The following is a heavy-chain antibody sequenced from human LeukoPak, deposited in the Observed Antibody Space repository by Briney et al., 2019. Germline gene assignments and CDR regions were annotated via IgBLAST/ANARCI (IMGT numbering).Heavy chain of an antibody. CDR1: GFTFSSYG. V-gene: IGHV3-30*03. CDR2: ISYDGSNK. D-gene: IGHD4-11*01. J-gene: IGHJ6*02. Sequence: PGRSLRLSCAASGFTFSSYGMHWVRQAPGKGLEWVAVISYDGSNKYYADSVKGRFTISRDNSKNTLYLQMNSLRAEDTAVYYCARDQYPSRYYYYHYGMDVWGQGTTVTVSS. CDR3: ARDQYPSRYYYYHYGMDV.